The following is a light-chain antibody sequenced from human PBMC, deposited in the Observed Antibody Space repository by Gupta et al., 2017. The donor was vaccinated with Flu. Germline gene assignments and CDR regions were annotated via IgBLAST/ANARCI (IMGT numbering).Light chain of an antibody. J-gene: IGKJ2*01. Sequence: DIVMPRSPDSLAVSLGERATINCKSSQSVLYSSNNKNYLAWYQQKPGQPPKLLIYWASTRESGVPDRFSGSGSGTDFTLTISSLQAEDVAVYYCQQYYNSLYTFGQGTKLEIK. CDR3: QQYYNSLYT. CDR1: QSVLYSSNNKNY. V-gene: IGKV4-1*01. CDR2: WAS.